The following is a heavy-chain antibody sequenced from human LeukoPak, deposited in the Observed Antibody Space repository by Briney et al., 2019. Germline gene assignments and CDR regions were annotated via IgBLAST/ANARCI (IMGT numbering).Heavy chain of an antibody. CDR3: ARGLYSGYDYSWFDP. Sequence: SVTVSCKASGGTFSSYAISWVRQAPGQGLEWMGGIIPIFGTANYAQKFQGRVTITADESTSTAYMELSSLRSEDTAVYYCARGLYSGYDYSWFDPWGQGTLVTVSS. CDR2: IIPIFGTA. CDR1: GGTFSSYA. V-gene: IGHV1-69*13. D-gene: IGHD5-12*01. J-gene: IGHJ5*02.